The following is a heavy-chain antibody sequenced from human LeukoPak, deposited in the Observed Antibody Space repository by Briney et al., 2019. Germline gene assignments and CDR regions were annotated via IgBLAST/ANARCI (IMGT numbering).Heavy chain of an antibody. CDR3: AKDRYYDSSGCLFDY. CDR1: GFTFDDYA. D-gene: IGHD3-22*01. Sequence: GGSLRLSCAASGFTFDDYAMHWVRQAPGKGLEWVSGISWNSGSIGYADSVKGRFTISRDNAKNSLYLQMNSLRAEDMALYYCAKDRYYDSSGCLFDYWGQGTLVTVSS. CDR2: ISWNSGSI. V-gene: IGHV3-9*03. J-gene: IGHJ4*02.